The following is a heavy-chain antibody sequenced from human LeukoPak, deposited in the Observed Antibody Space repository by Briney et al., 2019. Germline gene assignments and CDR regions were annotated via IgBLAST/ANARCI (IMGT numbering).Heavy chain of an antibody. J-gene: IGHJ4*02. CDR2: ISGSGGST. V-gene: IGHV3-23*01. CDR3: AKDLYEASWSVSFDY. D-gene: IGHD6-13*01. Sequence: PGGSLRLSCAASGFTFSSYAMSWVRQAPGKGLEWVSAISGSGGSTYYADSVMGRFTISRDNSKNTLYLQMNSLRAEDTAVYYCAKDLYEASWSVSFDYWGQGTLVTVSS. CDR1: GFTFSSYA.